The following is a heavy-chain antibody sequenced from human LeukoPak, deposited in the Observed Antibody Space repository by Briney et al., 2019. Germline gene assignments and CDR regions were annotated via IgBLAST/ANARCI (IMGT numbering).Heavy chain of an antibody. V-gene: IGHV4-61*01. CDR3: ARVRYGSGSYYFDN. D-gene: IGHD3-10*01. CDR2: VYYSGST. CDR1: GGSVGNAIYY. Sequence: KSSETLSLTCTVSGGSVGNAIYYWSWIRQPPGKGLYWIGYVYYSGSTNYSPSLQSRVTVSVDTSKNQFSLKLTSVTAADTAVYYCARVRYGSGSYYFDNWGQGTLVTVSS. J-gene: IGHJ4*02.